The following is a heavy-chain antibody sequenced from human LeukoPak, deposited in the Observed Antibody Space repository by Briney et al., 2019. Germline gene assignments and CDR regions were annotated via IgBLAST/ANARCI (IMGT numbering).Heavy chain of an antibody. J-gene: IGHJ4*02. CDR1: GYSISRGYY. Sequence: SETLSLTCTVSGYSISRGYYWGWIRQPPGKGLEWLGSIYHSGSTYYNPSLKSRVTISVDTSKNQFSLKLSSVTAADTAVYYCARVTSGQWLVPTIISHWGQGTLVTVSS. CDR3: ARVTSGQWLVPTIISH. D-gene: IGHD6-19*01. V-gene: IGHV4-38-2*02. CDR2: IYHSGST.